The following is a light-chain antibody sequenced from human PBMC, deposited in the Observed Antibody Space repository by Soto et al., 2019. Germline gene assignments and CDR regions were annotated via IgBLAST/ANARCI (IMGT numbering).Light chain of an antibody. CDR1: QDIRDD. CDR3: PQHSSYAWT. V-gene: IGKV1-17*01. Sequence: DIQMTQSPSSLSAAEGDRVTITCRASQDIRDDLGLYQQKAGKAPKRLIHAASSLQRGVPSRFSGSGSGAELTLTISSLQPEDFATYFCPQHSSYAWTIGQETNVEIE. J-gene: IGKJ1*01. CDR2: AAS.